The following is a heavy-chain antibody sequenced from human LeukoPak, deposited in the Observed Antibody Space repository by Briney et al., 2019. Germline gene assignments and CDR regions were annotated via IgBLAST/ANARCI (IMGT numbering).Heavy chain of an antibody. CDR2: IHYSGRT. Sequence: SETLSLTCGVSGGSINGDYWSCIRQTPGKGLEWIGYIHYSGRTSYNPSLKSRVTISVDTSKNQFSLRLASVTAADTAVYYCAKETVVVPADDWFGPWGQGTLVTVSS. CDR1: GGSINGDY. CDR3: AKETVVVPADDWFGP. V-gene: IGHV4-59*01. J-gene: IGHJ5*02. D-gene: IGHD2-21*01.